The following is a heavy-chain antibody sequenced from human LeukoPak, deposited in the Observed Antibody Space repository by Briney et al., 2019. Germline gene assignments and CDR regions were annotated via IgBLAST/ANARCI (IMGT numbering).Heavy chain of an antibody. CDR1: ADSLSSGGHY. CDR2: IHHSGRS. Sequence: SQTLSLTCTVSADSLSSGGHYWAWIRQFPGKPLESIGFIHHSGRSRHNPSLKDRVAISVDTSRKQFALKLSSVTAADTAMYYCARGGNRFGGFYFDYWGQGIQVIVSS. J-gene: IGHJ4*02. V-gene: IGHV4-31*03. D-gene: IGHD3-10*01. CDR3: ARGGNRFGGFYFDY.